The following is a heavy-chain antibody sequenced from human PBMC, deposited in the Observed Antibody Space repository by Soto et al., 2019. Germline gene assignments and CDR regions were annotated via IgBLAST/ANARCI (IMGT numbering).Heavy chain of an antibody. CDR3: ASGGLHGYTNGGLSYFHS. D-gene: IGHD5-18*01. Sequence: EVHLLESGGGLVQPGGSLRLSCAASELSSSNHAMTWVRQAPGKGLEWVSGISCSDGGAYYADSVKGRFTISRDNSRSTLYLQMNSLRVEDTAVYYCASGGLHGYTNGGLSYFHSWGQGTLVTVSS. CDR2: ISCSDGGA. V-gene: IGHV3-23*01. J-gene: IGHJ4*02. CDR1: ELSSSNHA.